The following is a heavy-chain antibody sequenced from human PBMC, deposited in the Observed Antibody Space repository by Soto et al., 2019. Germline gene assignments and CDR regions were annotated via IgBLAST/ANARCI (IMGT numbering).Heavy chain of an antibody. V-gene: IGHV3-30*18. CDR2: ISYDGSNK. CDR1: GFTFSSYG. Sequence: GGSLRLSCAASGFTFSSYGMHWVRQAPGKGLEWVAVISYDGSNKYYADSVKGRFTISRDNSKNTLYLQMNSLRAEDTAVYYRAKAGGVATISHYYYYGMDVWGQGTTVTVSS. CDR3: AKAGGVATISHYYYYGMDV. D-gene: IGHD5-12*01. J-gene: IGHJ6*02.